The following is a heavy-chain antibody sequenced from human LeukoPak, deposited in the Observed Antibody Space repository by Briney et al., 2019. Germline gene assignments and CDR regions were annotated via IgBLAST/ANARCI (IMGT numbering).Heavy chain of an antibody. J-gene: IGHJ4*02. Sequence: SGPLSLTCTVSGGSILKTNWWGWSPHPPGKGLKWIGQIFHSGRTSYSPSLKSRVTISMDKSKNQISLRLTSVTAADTAVYYCARSPTKRVPEDYWGQGTLVTVSS. D-gene: IGHD2-2*01. CDR3: ARSPTKRVPEDY. CDR1: GGSILKTNW. V-gene: IGHV4-4*02. CDR2: IFHSGRT.